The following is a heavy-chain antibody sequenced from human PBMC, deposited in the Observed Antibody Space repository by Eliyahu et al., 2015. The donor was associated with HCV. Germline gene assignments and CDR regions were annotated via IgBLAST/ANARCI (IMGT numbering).Heavy chain of an antibody. CDR2: MYYTGTT. J-gene: IGHJ4*02. V-gene: IGHV4-59*01. CDR1: GGSITPYS. Sequence: QVRLQESGPGLVRPSETLSXTCAVSGGSITPYSWTWMRQSPGKGLEWIAYMYYTGTTHYNASLKSRVNISVDTSENRFYLRLSSVTAADTAVYYCARGDNTEELDSWGQGTLVTVSS. D-gene: IGHD1-1*01. CDR3: ARGDNTEELDS.